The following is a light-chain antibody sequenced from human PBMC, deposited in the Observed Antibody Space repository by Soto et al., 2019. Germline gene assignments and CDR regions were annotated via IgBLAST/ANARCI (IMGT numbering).Light chain of an antibody. J-gene: IGKJ1*01. V-gene: IGKV3-20*01. Sequence: EIVLTQSPGTLSLSPGERATLSCRASQSVDSHLAWYQQKPGQAPRLLIYDASTRATGIPARFSGNGSGTDFTLTISRLEPEDFAVYHCQQYGSSPTTFGQGTKV. CDR2: DAS. CDR3: QQYGSSPTT. CDR1: QSVDSH.